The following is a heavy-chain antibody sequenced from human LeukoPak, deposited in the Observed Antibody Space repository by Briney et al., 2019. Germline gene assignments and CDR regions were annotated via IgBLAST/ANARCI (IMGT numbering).Heavy chain of an antibody. Sequence: KTSETLSLTCTVSGGSISSSSYYWGWIRQPPGKGLEWIGSIYYSGSTYYNPSLKSRVTISVDTSKNQFSLKLSSVTAADTAVYYCARLGMATIIGFDYWGQGTLVTVSS. V-gene: IGHV4-39*01. J-gene: IGHJ4*02. D-gene: IGHD5-24*01. CDR2: IYYSGST. CDR1: GGSISSSSYY. CDR3: ARLGMATIIGFDY.